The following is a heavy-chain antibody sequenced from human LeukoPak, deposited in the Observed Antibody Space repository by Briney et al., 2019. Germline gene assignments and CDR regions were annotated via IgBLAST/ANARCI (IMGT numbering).Heavy chain of an antibody. J-gene: IGHJ5*02. Sequence: ASVKVSCKASGYTFTSYGISWVRQAPGQGLEWMGWISAYNGNTNYAQKLQGRVTMTTDTSTSTAYMELRSLRSDDTAVYYCARDSRWELSEVQGFDPWGQGTLVTVSS. D-gene: IGHD1-26*01. V-gene: IGHV1-18*01. CDR2: ISAYNGNT. CDR1: GYTFTSYG. CDR3: ARDSRWELSEVQGFDP.